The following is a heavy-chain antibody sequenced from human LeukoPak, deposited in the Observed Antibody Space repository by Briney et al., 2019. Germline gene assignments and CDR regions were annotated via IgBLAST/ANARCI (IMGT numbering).Heavy chain of an antibody. Sequence: SETLSLTCAVYGGSFSGYYWSWIRQPPGKGLEWIGEINHSGGTNYNPSLKSRVTISVDTSKNQFSLKLSSVTAADTAVYYCARVEQWLVRGFDYWGQGTLVTVSS. V-gene: IGHV4-34*01. D-gene: IGHD6-19*01. CDR1: GGSFSGYY. J-gene: IGHJ4*02. CDR2: INHSGGT. CDR3: ARVEQWLVRGFDY.